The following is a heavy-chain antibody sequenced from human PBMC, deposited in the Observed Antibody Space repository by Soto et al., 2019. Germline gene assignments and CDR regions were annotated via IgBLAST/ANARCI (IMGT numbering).Heavy chain of an antibody. D-gene: IGHD6-19*01. J-gene: IGHJ4*02. V-gene: IGHV3-43*01. CDR2: ISWDGGST. Sequence: PGGCMRLSCAASGFTFDDYTMHWVRQAPGKGLEWVSLISWDGGSTYYADSVKGRFTISRDNSKNSLYLQMNSLRTEDTALYYCAKEGSAIWDSSGWYDFGYWRQGTLVTVSS. CDR3: AKEGSAIWDSSGWYDFGY. CDR1: GFTFDDYT.